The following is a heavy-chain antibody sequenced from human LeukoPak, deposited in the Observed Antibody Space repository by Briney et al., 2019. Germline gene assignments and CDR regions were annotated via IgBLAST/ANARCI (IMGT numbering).Heavy chain of an antibody. CDR2: INQEGSER. D-gene: IGHD3-10*01. CDR3: ARGLKGYGSGSYYIGHSLDY. J-gene: IGHJ4*02. Sequence: PGGSLRLSCEVSGFIFSSYWMSWVRQAPGKGLEWVGNINQEGSERNHGDSVNGRFTISRDNAENSLYLQMNSLRAEDTAAYYCARGLKGYGSGSYYIGHSLDYWGQGTLVTVSS. V-gene: IGHV3-7*01. CDR1: GFIFSSYW.